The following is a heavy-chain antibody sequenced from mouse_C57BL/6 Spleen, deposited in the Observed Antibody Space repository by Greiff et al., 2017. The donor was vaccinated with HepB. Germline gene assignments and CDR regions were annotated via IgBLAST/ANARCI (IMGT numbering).Heavy chain of an antibody. J-gene: IGHJ1*03. D-gene: IGHD4-1*01. Sequence: EVQLVESGEGLVKPGGSLKLSCAASGFTFSSYAMSWVRQTPEKRLEWVAYISSGGDYIYYADTVKGRFTISRDNARNTLYLQMSSLKSEDTAMYYCTRVTGTRWYFDVWGTGTTVTVSS. CDR1: GFTFSSYA. CDR2: ISSGGDYI. CDR3: TRVTGTRWYFDV. V-gene: IGHV5-9-1*02.